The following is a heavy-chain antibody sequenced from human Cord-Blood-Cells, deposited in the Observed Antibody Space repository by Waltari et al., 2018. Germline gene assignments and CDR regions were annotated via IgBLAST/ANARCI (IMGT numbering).Heavy chain of an antibody. Sequence: QVQLQESGPGLVKPSETLSLTCTVSGASISSYYWRWIRHPPGKGLEWIGYIYYSGSTNYNPSLKSRVTISVDTSKNQFSLKLSSVTAADTAVYYCARQVEMATINDAFDIWGQGTMVTVSS. CDR3: ARQVEMATINDAFDI. D-gene: IGHD5-12*01. J-gene: IGHJ3*02. V-gene: IGHV4-59*01. CDR1: GASISSYY. CDR2: IYYSGST.